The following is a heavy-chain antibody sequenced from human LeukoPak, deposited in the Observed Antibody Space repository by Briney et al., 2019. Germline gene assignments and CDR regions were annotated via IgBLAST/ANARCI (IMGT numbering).Heavy chain of an antibody. CDR2: INPNSGGT. V-gene: IGHV1-2*02. CDR1: GYTFTGYY. D-gene: IGHD4-17*01. Sequence: ASVKVSCKASGYTFTGYYMHWVRQASGQGLEWMGWINPNSGGTNYAQKFQGRVTMTRDTSISTTYMELSRLRSDDTAVYYCASVYGDYGFGWFDPWGQGTLVTVSS. J-gene: IGHJ5*02. CDR3: ASVYGDYGFGWFDP.